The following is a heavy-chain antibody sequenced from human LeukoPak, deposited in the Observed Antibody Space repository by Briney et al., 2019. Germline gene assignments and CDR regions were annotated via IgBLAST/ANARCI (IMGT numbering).Heavy chain of an antibody. CDR2: IYYSGST. Sequence: SETLSLTCTVSGGSISSSSNYWGWIRQPPGKGLEWIGSIYYSGSTYYNPSLKSRVTISVDTSKNQFSLKLSSVTAADTAVYYCATANLYCSSTSCYGGWFDPWGQGTLVTVSS. V-gene: IGHV4-39*01. J-gene: IGHJ5*02. CDR1: GGSISSSSNY. CDR3: ATANLYCSSTSCYGGWFDP. D-gene: IGHD2-2*01.